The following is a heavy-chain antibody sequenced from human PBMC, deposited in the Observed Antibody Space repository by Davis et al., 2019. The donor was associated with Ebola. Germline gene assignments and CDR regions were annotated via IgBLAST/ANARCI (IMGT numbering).Heavy chain of an antibody. Sequence: GESLKISCAASGFTFSSYAMSWVRQAPGKGLEWVSAISGSGGSTYYADSVKGRFTISRDNAKNSLYLQMNSLRVEGTAVYYCACYVLGWGQGTLVTVSS. CDR2: ISGSGGST. D-gene: IGHD2-8*01. CDR3: ACYVLG. CDR1: GFTFSSYA. J-gene: IGHJ4*02. V-gene: IGHV3-23*01.